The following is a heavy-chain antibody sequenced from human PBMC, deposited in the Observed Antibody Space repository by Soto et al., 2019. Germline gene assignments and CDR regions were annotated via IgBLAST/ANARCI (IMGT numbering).Heavy chain of an antibody. CDR2: LKSKAAGGAI. D-gene: IGHD3-10*01. V-gene: IGHV3-15*07. CDR1: GFSFRDAW. CDR3: TTDGSFGGVVVAFHL. J-gene: IGHJ3*01. Sequence: EVQMVESGGGLVKPGGSLRLSCAVSGFSFRDAWMNWVRQAPGKGLEWVGRLKSKAAGGAIDYAAPVKDRFTISRDDSKDTLYLQINSLKTEDTAMYYCTTDGSFGGVVVAFHLWGQGTMLSVSS.